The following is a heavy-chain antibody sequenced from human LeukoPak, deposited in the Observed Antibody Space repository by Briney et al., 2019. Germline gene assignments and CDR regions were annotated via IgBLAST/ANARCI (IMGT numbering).Heavy chain of an antibody. Sequence: SETLSLTCTVSGGSINGSFWSWIRQPPGKRLEWIGFIYYSGSTKYNPSLESRVSISVDTSKNQFSLKLSSVTAADTAIYFCARHPYFDYFYFDYWGQGTLVTVSS. V-gene: IGHV4-59*08. CDR2: IYYSGST. J-gene: IGHJ4*02. CDR1: GGSINGSF. D-gene: IGHD3-9*01. CDR3: ARHPYFDYFYFDY.